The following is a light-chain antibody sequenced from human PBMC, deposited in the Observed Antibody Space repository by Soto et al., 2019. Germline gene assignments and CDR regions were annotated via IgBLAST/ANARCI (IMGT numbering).Light chain of an antibody. CDR1: QSVCSRC. J-gene: IGKJ1*01. V-gene: IGKV3-20*01. CDR3: QHYGTTPWT. CDR2: GAS. Sequence: ETVLTQSPGTLSLSPGERVTLSCRASQSVCSRCLAWYQQKPGQSPRLLLYGASSRATGIPDRFRGSGSGTDFTLTISRLEPEDFAVYYCQHYGTTPWTFGQGTKVGIK.